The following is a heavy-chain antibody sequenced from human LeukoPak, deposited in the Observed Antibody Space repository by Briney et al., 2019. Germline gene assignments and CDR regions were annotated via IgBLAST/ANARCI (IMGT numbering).Heavy chain of an antibody. J-gene: IGHJ4*02. D-gene: IGHD6-13*01. CDR1: GFTFSSYG. CDR3: AKDRLEGIAAAGTGAYYFDY. V-gene: IGHV3-30*02. CDR2: IRYDGSNK. Sequence: PGGSLRLSCAASGFTFSSYGMHWVRQAPGKGLEWVAFIRYDGSNKYYADSVKGRFTISRDNSKNTLYPQMNSLRAEDTAVYYCAKDRLEGIAAAGTGAYYFDYWGQGTLVTVSS.